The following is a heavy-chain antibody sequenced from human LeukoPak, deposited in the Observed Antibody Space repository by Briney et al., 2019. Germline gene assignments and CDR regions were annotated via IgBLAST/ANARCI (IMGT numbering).Heavy chain of an antibody. CDR2: INDSGSA. D-gene: IGHD2-21*01. CDR3: ARDVIALRLGAFDI. J-gene: IGHJ3*02. Sequence: PSETLSLTCAVHGESFSGSYWTWIRQPPGKGLEWIGEINDSGSAKYNPSLKSRVTVSVDTSKNQFSLRLTSVTAADTAVYCCARDVIALRLGAFDIWGQGTMVTVSS. CDR1: GESFSGSY. V-gene: IGHV4-34*01.